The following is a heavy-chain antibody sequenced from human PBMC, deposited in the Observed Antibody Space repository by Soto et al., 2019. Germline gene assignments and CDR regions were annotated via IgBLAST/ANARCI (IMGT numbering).Heavy chain of an antibody. J-gene: IGHJ6*02. CDR2: ISYDGSNK. D-gene: IGHD3-9*01. CDR3: AKDLGGLRYFDWLPSDRRPYYNYGMDV. V-gene: IGHV3-30*18. CDR1: GFTFSSYG. Sequence: GGSLRLSCAASGFTFSSYGMHWVSQAPGKGLEWVAVISYDGSNKYYADSVKGRFTISRDNSKNTLYLQMNSLRAEDTAVYYCAKDLGGLRYFDWLPSDRRPYYNYGMDVWGQGTTVTVSS.